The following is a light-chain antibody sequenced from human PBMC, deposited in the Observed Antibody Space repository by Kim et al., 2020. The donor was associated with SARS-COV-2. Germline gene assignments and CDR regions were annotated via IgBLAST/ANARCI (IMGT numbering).Light chain of an antibody. CDR1: ESISTY. CDR3: QQSYRTPPFT. CDR2: AAS. Sequence: SGGDRVTITCRASESISTYLNWYQQKPGKAPKVLIYAASSLQSGVPSRFSGSGFGTDFTLTISSLQPEDIATYYCQQSYRTPPFTFGQGTKVDIK. J-gene: IGKJ2*01. V-gene: IGKV1-39*01.